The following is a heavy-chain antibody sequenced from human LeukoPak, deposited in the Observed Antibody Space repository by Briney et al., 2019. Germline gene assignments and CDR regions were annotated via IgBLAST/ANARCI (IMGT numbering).Heavy chain of an antibody. CDR3: ARDLGDYVGYDAFDI. V-gene: IGHV3-48*03. J-gene: IGHJ3*02. CDR1: GFTFSNYH. CDR2: ISSSGSNK. D-gene: IGHD4-17*01. Sequence: GGSLRLSCAASGFTFSNYHMNWVRQAPGKGLEWLSYISSSGSNKYYADSLKGRFTISRDNAKNSLCLQMNSLTAEDTADYYCARDLGDYVGYDAFDIWGQGTRVTVSS.